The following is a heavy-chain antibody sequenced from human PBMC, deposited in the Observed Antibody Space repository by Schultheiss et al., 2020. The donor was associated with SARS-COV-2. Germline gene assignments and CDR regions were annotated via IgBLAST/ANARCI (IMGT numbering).Heavy chain of an antibody. D-gene: IGHD6-19*01. CDR3: ARGRSGWYYFDY. Sequence: SETLSLTCAVYGGSFGGYYWSWIRQPPGKGLEWIGYIYYSGSTNYNPSLKSRVTISVDTSKNQFSLKLSSVTAADTAVYYCARGRSGWYYFDYWGQGTLVTVSS. V-gene: IGHV4-59*01. J-gene: IGHJ4*02. CDR1: GGSFGGYY. CDR2: IYYSGST.